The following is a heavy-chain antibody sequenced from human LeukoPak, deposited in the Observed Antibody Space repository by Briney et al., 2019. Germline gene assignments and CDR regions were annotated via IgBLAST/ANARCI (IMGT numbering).Heavy chain of an antibody. D-gene: IGHD1-1*01. Sequence: GGSLRLSCAASGFTFDDYAMHWVRQAPGKGLEWVSGISWNSGSIGYADSVKGRFTISRDNAKNSLYLQMNSLRAEDTALYYCAKGGRVELTLDYWGQGTLVTVSS. V-gene: IGHV3-9*01. J-gene: IGHJ4*02. CDR3: AKGGRVELTLDY. CDR2: ISWNSGSI. CDR1: GFTFDDYA.